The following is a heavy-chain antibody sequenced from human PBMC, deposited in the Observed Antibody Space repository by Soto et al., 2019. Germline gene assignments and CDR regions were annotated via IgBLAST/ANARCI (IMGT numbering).Heavy chain of an antibody. Sequence: EVQLVESGGGLVQPGGSLRLSCAASGFTFSSYSMNWVRQAPGKGLEWVSYISSSSSTIYYADSVEGRFTISRDNAKNSLYLQMNSLRDEDTAVYYCARPKGYCSGGSCVWWFDPWGQGTLVTVSS. D-gene: IGHD2-15*01. CDR2: ISSSSSTI. V-gene: IGHV3-48*02. CDR1: GFTFSSYS. CDR3: ARPKGYCSGGSCVWWFDP. J-gene: IGHJ5*02.